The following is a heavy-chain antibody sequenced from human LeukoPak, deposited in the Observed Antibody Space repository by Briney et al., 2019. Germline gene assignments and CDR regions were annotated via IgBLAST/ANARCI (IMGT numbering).Heavy chain of an antibody. CDR3: ARGSIAAGRYYYGMDV. J-gene: IGHJ6*02. D-gene: IGHD6-6*01. CDR1: GFTFEDYE. CDR2: ISATGNTK. V-gene: IGHV3-11*01. Sequence: GGSLRLSCEASGFTFEDYEMSWFRQAPGKGPEWILYISATGNTKYYADSVKGRFTISRDNAKNSLYLQMNSLRAEDTALYHCARGSIAAGRYYYGMDVWGQGTTVTVSS.